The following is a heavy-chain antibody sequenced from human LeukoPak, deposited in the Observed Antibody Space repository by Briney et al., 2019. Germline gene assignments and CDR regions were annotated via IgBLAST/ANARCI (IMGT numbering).Heavy chain of an antibody. V-gene: IGHV3-11*01. Sequence: GGSLRLSCAASGFRFSDYYMTWIRQAPGKGLEWVSHITSSGSTIHYADSVKGRFTISRDKAKNSLYLQMSSLRAEDTAVYYCARIGSSWPNWFDPWGQGTLVTVSS. D-gene: IGHD6-13*01. CDR3: ARIGSSWPNWFDP. CDR2: ITSSGSTI. J-gene: IGHJ5*02. CDR1: GFRFSDYY.